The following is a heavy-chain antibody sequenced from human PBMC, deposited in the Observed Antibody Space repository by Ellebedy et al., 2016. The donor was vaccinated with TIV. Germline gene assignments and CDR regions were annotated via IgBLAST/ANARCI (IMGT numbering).Heavy chain of an antibody. CDR3: ARVRGYLSSDQIYFDS. V-gene: IGHV4-4*07. J-gene: IGHJ4*02. CDR2: IYMTEST. CDR1: DGSISSYY. Sequence: SQTLSLTXXVSDGSISSYYWSWIRQPAGKGLEWIGRIYMTESTYYNPSLKSRVTMSVDTSKNRVSLRLSSVTAADTAVYYCARVRGYLSSDQIYFDSWGQGTLVTVSS. D-gene: IGHD6-13*01.